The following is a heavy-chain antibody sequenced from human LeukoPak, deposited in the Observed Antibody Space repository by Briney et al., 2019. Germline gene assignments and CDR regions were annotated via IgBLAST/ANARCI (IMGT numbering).Heavy chain of an antibody. D-gene: IGHD2-2*01. Sequence: SETLSLTCTVSGGSISTYYWSWLRQPPGKGLEWIGYIFYSGSTNYNPSLKSRVTISVDTSKNQFSLKLSSVTAADTAVYYCAREPIVVVPAAIDYWGQGTLVTVSS. CDR2: IFYSGST. J-gene: IGHJ4*02. V-gene: IGHV4-59*01. CDR3: AREPIVVVPAAIDY. CDR1: GGSISTYY.